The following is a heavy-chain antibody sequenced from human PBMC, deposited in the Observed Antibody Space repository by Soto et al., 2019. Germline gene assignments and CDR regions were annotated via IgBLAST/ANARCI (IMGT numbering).Heavy chain of an antibody. CDR3: ARALRGYGGYAFDY. D-gene: IGHD5-12*01. CDR1: GFTFNTYW. CDR2: MKQDGSEK. Sequence: EVQLVASGGGLVQPGGSLRLSCAASGFTFNTYWMTWVRQTPGKGLEWVANMKQDGSEKYYVDSVKGRFPISRDNAKNSLYLQMNSLRAEDTAVYYCARALRGYGGYAFDYWGQGTLVTVSS. V-gene: IGHV3-7*01. J-gene: IGHJ4*02.